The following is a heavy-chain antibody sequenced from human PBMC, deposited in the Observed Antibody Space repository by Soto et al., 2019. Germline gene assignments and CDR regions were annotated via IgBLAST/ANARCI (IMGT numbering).Heavy chain of an antibody. CDR2: IGSSGGNS. J-gene: IGHJ6*02. V-gene: IGHV3-21*01. CDR1: GFIFSDFS. CDR3: AREKRHNSLGGRFGMDV. D-gene: IGHD1-1*01. Sequence: GGSLRLSCAVSGFIFSDFSMNWVRQAPGKGLEWVASIGSSGGNSFYADSVKGRFIISRDNAKTALDLQINSLRAEDTAVYYCAREKRHNSLGGRFGMDVWGQGTTVTVSS.